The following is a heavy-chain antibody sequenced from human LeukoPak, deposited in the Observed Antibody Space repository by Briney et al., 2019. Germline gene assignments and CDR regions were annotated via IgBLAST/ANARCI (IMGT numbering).Heavy chain of an antibody. CDR3: AKVRITIYGVVDAFDI. D-gene: IGHD3-3*01. V-gene: IGHV3-23*01. CDR2: ITDSGTST. J-gene: IGHJ3*02. CDR1: GFTFNSYP. Sequence: GGPLRLSCAASGFTFNSYPMNWVRQAPGKGLEWVSAITDSGTSTYYADSVKGRFTISRDNSKNTVYLQMNSLRAEDTALYYCAKVRITIYGVVDAFDIWGQGTMVTVYS.